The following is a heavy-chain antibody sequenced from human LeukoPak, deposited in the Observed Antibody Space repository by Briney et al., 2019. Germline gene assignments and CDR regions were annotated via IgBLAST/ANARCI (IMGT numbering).Heavy chain of an antibody. CDR1: GFTFSSYG. CDR2: ISGSGGST. CDR3: AKDQMVRDAFDI. Sequence: GGSLRLSCAASGFTFSSYGMSWVRQAPGKGLEWVSAISGSGGSTYYADSVKGRFTISRDNSKNTLYLQMNSLRAEDTAVYYCAKDQMVRDAFDIWGQGTMVTVSS. V-gene: IGHV3-23*01. D-gene: IGHD3-10*01. J-gene: IGHJ3*02.